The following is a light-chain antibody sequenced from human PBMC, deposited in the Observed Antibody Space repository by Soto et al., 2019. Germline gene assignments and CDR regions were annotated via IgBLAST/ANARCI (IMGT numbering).Light chain of an antibody. CDR3: QQSSSTPPFT. CDR2: AAS. CDR1: QSISIY. Sequence: DIQMTQSPSSLSASVGDRVTITCRASQSISIYLNWYQQKPGKAPKLLIYAASSLQSGVPSRFSADGSGTDFTLTISSLQHEDFATYYCQQSSSTPPFTFGPGTKVDIK. J-gene: IGKJ3*01. V-gene: IGKV1-39*01.